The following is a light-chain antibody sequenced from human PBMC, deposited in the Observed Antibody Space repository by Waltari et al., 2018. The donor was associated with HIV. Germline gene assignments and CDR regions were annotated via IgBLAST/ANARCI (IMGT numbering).Light chain of an antibody. CDR1: SSDVGGYNY. J-gene: IGLJ1*01. CDR3: SSYTSSSTRV. Sequence: SALTQPASVSGSPGQSITISCTGTSSDVGGYNYFPWYQQHPGKAPKLMIYDVSNRPSGVSNRFSGSKSGNTASLTISGLQAEDEADYYCSSYTSSSTRVFGTGTKVTVL. CDR2: DVS. V-gene: IGLV2-14*01.